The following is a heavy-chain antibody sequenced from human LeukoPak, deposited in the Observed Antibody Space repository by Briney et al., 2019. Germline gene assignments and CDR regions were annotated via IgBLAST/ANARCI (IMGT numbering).Heavy chain of an antibody. D-gene: IGHD1-26*01. Sequence: GGSLRLSCAASGFTLSSYAMSWVRQAPGKGLEWVSAISGSGGSTYYADSVQGRFTISRDNSKNTLYLQMNSLRAEDTAVYYCANDGPSGSYFFQHWGQGSLVTVSS. CDR2: ISGSGGST. V-gene: IGHV3-23*01. J-gene: IGHJ1*01. CDR3: ANDGPSGSYFFQH. CDR1: GFTLSSYA.